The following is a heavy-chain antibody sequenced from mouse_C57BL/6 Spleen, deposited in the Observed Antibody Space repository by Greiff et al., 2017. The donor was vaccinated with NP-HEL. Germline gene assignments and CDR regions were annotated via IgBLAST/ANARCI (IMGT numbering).Heavy chain of an antibody. V-gene: IGHV5-4*01. D-gene: IGHD1-1*02. Sequence: EVQLVESGGGLVKPGGSLKLSCAASGFTFSSYAMSWVRQTPDKRLEWVATISAGGSYTYYPDNVKGRFTISRDNAQTNLYLQMSNLKSEDTAMYYCECEGGSAWLAYWGQVTLVTVSA. CDR2: ISAGGSYT. CDR3: ECEGGSAWLAY. J-gene: IGHJ3*01. CDR1: GFTFSSYA.